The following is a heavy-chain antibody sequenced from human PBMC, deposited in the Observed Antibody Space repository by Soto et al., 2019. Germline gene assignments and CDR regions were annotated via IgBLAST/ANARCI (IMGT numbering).Heavy chain of an antibody. D-gene: IGHD3-3*01. J-gene: IGHJ6*02. CDR1: GDSVTSHY. CDR3: ARFVIFEVVITNCYGKYV. Sequence: PSETLSLTCSFSGDSVTSHYLTWIRQSPEKGLEWIGYMHYTGFSHYNPSLKSRLTISVDTSKNQFSLKLSSVTAADTAVYYCARFVIFEVVITNCYGKYVCSQGTTVPVS. V-gene: IGHV4-59*02. CDR2: MHYTGFS.